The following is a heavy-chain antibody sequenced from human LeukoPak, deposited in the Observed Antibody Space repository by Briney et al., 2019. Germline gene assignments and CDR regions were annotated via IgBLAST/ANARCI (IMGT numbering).Heavy chain of an antibody. CDR1: GFTFDDYA. V-gene: IGHV3-9*01. CDR3: AKDPPHVSWLFDY. Sequence: GRSLRLSCAASGFTFDDYAMHWVRQAPGKGLEWVSGISWNSGSIGYADSVKGRFTISRDNSKNTLYLQMNSLRAEDTAVYYCAKDPPHVSWLFDYWGQGTLVTVSS. D-gene: IGHD3-16*01. J-gene: IGHJ4*02. CDR2: ISWNSGSI.